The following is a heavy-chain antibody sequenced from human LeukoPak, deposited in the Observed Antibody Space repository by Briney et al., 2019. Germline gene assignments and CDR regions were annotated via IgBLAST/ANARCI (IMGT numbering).Heavy chain of an antibody. CDR1: GGSISSDY. V-gene: IGHV4-59*08. CDR2: INYSGNT. Sequence: SETLSLTCTVSGGSISSDYWSWIRQPPGKGLEWTGHINYSGNTNNNPSLKSRVTISVDTSKNQFSLNLSSMTAADTAMYYCARTLSRYSYGLFDYWGQGTLVTVSS. J-gene: IGHJ4*02. CDR3: ARTLSRYSYGLFDY. D-gene: IGHD5-18*01.